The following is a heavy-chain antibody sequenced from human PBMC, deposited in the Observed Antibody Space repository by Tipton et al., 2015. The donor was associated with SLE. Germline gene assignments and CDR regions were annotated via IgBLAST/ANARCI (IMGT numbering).Heavy chain of an antibody. Sequence: TLSLTCTVSGGSISSGDYYWTWFRQPAGKGLEWIGRIYTTGSTNYNPSLESRVTISVDTSKNQFSLKLSSVTAADTAVYYCVREGFSGWTTAFDIWGQGTMVTVSS. CDR1: GGSISSGDYY. CDR3: VREGFSGWTTAFDI. D-gene: IGHD6-19*01. J-gene: IGHJ3*02. CDR2: IYTTGST. V-gene: IGHV4-61*02.